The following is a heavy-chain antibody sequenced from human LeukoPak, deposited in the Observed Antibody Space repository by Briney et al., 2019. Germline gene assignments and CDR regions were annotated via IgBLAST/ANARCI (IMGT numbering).Heavy chain of an antibody. V-gene: IGHV2-70*11. J-gene: IGHJ4*02. Sequence: SGPALVNPTQTLTLTCTFSGFSLNTTGMCVSWIRQPPGKALEWLARIDWDDDKYYSTSLKTRLTISKDTSKNQVVLTMTNMDPVDTATYYCTYCSGGSCYSAVFHYWGQGTLVTVSS. CDR2: IDWDDDK. D-gene: IGHD2-15*01. CDR3: TYCSGGSCYSAVFHY. CDR1: GFSLNTTGMC.